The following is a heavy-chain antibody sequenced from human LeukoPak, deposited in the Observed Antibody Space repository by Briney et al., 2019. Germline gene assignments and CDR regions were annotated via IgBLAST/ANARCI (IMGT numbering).Heavy chain of an antibody. Sequence: GGSLRLSCAASGFTFSSYSMNWVRQAPGKGLEWVSSISSSSSYIYYADSVKGRFTISRDNAKNSLYLQMNSLRAEDTAVYYCARAFGLYYGSGSYAQIDYWGQGTLVTVSS. J-gene: IGHJ4*02. V-gene: IGHV3-21*01. CDR1: GFTFSSYS. D-gene: IGHD3-10*01. CDR3: ARAFGLYYGSGSYAQIDY. CDR2: ISSSSSYI.